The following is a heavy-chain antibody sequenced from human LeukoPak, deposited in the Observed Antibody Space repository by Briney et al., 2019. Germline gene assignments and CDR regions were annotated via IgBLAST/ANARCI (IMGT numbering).Heavy chain of an antibody. CDR2: ISGSGGST. Sequence: GGSLRLSCAASGFTFSSYAMSWVRQAPGKGLEWVSAISGSGGSTYYADSVKGRFTISRDNSKNTLYLQMNSLRAEDTAVYYCAKDLGYYGSGSYYSDYYGMDVWGQGTTVTASS. V-gene: IGHV3-23*01. CDR3: AKDLGYYGSGSYYSDYYGMDV. J-gene: IGHJ6*02. CDR1: GFTFSSYA. D-gene: IGHD3-10*01.